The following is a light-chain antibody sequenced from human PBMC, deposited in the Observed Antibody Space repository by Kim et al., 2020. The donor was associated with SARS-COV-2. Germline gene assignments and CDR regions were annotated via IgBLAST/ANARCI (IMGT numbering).Light chain of an antibody. CDR2: GVS. CDR3: GSYAGSYTWV. V-gene: IGLV2-11*01. CDR1: SSDVGGYNY. J-gene: IGLJ3*02. Sequence: GQCVTISCTGTSSDVGGYNYVSWYQQHPGRAPKLMIYGVSKRPSGVPDRFSGSKSGNTASLTISGLQAEDEADYYCGSYAGSYTWVFGGGAQLTVL.